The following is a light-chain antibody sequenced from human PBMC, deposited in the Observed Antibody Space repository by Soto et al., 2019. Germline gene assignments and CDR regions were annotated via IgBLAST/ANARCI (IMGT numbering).Light chain of an antibody. CDR2: RNN. Sequence: QSVLTQPPSASGTPGQRVTISCSGSSSNIGSNYVYWYQQLPGTAPKLLIYRNNQRPSGVPDRFSGSKSGTSASLAISGLRSEDEADYCCAAWDDSLSEWVFGGGTKLTVL. CDR3: AAWDDSLSEWV. V-gene: IGLV1-47*01. CDR1: SSNIGSNY. J-gene: IGLJ3*02.